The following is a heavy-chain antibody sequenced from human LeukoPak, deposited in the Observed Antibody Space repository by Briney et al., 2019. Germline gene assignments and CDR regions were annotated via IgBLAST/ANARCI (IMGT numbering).Heavy chain of an antibody. D-gene: IGHD6-19*01. J-gene: IGHJ6*03. V-gene: IGHV3-7*01. CDR3: ARWSMGPYSSGWYWVYYYYMDV. CDR2: IKQDGSEK. CDR1: GFPLSSYA. Sequence: PGGSLRLSCAASGFPLSSYAMSWVRQAPGKGLEWVANIKQDGSEKYYVDSVKGRFTISRDNAKNSLYLQMNSLRAEDTAVYYCARWSMGPYSSGWYWVYYYYMDVWGKGTTVTISS.